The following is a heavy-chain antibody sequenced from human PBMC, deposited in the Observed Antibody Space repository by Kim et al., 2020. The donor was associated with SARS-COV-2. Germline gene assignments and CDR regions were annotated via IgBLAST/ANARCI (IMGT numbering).Heavy chain of an antibody. J-gene: IGHJ5*02. V-gene: IGHV3-21*01. CDR1: GFTFSSYS. CDR2: ISSSSSYI. Sequence: GGSLRLSCAACGFTFSSYSMNWVRQAPGKGREWVSSISSSSSYIYYADSVKGRFTISRDNAKNSLYLQMNSLRAEDTAVYYCATPPGYYAAQPWGQGTLVTVSS. CDR3: ATPPGYYAAQP. D-gene: IGHD3-10*01.